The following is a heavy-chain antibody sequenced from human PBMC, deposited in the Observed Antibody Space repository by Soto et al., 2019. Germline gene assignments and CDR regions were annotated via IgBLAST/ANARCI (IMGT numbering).Heavy chain of an antibody. V-gene: IGHV1-8*01. J-gene: IGHJ6*02. CDR2: MNPNSGNT. CDR3: AREGLVLVPTTVNSDYYYYAMDV. D-gene: IGHD2-2*01. CDR1: GYTFTSYD. Sequence: ASVKVSCKASGYTFTSYDINWVRQATGQGLEWMGWMNPNSGNTGYAQKFQGRVTMTRNTSISTAYMELSSLRSEDTAVYYCAREGLVLVPTTVNSDYYYYAMDVWGQRTKVTVSS.